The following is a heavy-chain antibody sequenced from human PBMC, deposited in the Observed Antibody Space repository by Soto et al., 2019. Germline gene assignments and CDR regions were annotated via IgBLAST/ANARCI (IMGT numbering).Heavy chain of an antibody. J-gene: IGHJ6*02. CDR2: IYYSGST. V-gene: IGHV4-39*01. CDR3: ARLVGATPYYYYGMDV. D-gene: IGHD1-26*01. Sequence: SETLSVTCTVSGGSISSSSYYWGWIRQPPGKGLEWIGSIYYSGSTYYNPSLKSRVTISVDTSKNQFSLKLSSVTAADTAVYYCARLVGATPYYYYGMDVWGQGTTVTVSS. CDR1: GGSISSSSYY.